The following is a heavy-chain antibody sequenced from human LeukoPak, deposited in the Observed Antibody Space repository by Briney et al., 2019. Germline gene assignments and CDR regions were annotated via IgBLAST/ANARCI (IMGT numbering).Heavy chain of an antibody. V-gene: IGHV4-59*01. J-gene: IGHJ4*02. D-gene: IGHD4-17*01. CDR3: ARTDYGDYPFDY. CDR1: GGSISSYY. CDR2: IYYSGST. Sequence: SETLSLTCTVSGGSISSYYWSWIRQPPGKGLEWIEYIYYSGSTNYNPSLKSRVTISVDTSKNQFSLKLSSVTAADTAVYYCARTDYGDYPFDYWGQGTLVTVSS.